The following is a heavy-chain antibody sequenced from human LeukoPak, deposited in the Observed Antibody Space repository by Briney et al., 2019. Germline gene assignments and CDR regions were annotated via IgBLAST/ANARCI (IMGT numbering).Heavy chain of an antibody. J-gene: IGHJ4*02. V-gene: IGHV1-46*01. Sequence: GASVKVSCKSSGLTFTTYFMHWVRQAPGEGLEWMGMINPSGGSTSYAPKFQGRVTMTRNTSISTAYMELSSLRSEDTAVYYCARPYYDFWSGTLYYFDYWGQGTLVTVSS. D-gene: IGHD3-3*01. CDR3: ARPYYDFWSGTLYYFDY. CDR2: INPSGGST. CDR1: GLTFTTYF.